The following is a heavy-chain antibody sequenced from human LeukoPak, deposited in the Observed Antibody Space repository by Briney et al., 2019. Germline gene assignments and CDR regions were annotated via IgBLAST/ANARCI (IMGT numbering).Heavy chain of an antibody. J-gene: IGHJ5*02. Sequence: SETLSLTCTVSGGSISSYYWSWIRQPPGKGLEWIGYIYYSGSTNYNPSLKSRVTISVDTSKNQFSLKLSSVTAADTAVYYCARYYCDSSGYLPENWFDPWGQGTLVTVSS. CDR3: ARYYCDSSGYLPENWFDP. D-gene: IGHD3-22*01. CDR1: GGSISSYY. CDR2: IYYSGST. V-gene: IGHV4-59*01.